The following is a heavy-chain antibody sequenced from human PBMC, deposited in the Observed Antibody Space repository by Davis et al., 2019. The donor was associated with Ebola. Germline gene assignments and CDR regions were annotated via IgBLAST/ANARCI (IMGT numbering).Heavy chain of an antibody. CDR2: INHSGST. CDR1: GGSISSSSYY. CDR3: ARGLKRDIVVVPAAIRLRYYYYYMDV. V-gene: IGHV4-39*07. D-gene: IGHD2-2*02. J-gene: IGHJ6*03. Sequence: SETLSLTCTVSGGSISSSSYYWGWIRQPPGKGLEWIGEINHSGSTNYNPSLKSRVTISVDTSKNQFSLKLNSVTAADTAVYYCARGLKRDIVVVPAAIRLRYYYYYMDVWGKGTTVTVSS.